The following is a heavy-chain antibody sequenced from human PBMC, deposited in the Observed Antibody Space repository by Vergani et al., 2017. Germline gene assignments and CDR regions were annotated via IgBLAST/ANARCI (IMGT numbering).Heavy chain of an antibody. V-gene: IGHV4-61*02. CDR3: ASRGYSYGYLALDY. J-gene: IGHJ4*02. Sequence: QVQLQKSGPGLVKPSQTLSLTCTVAGGSISSGSYYWSWIRQPAGKGLEWIGRIYTSGRTNYNPSLKSRVTISVDTSKNQFSLKLSSVTAADTAVYYCASRGYSYGYLALDYWGQGTLVTVSS. CDR2: IYTSGRT. CDR1: GGSISSGSYY. D-gene: IGHD5-18*01.